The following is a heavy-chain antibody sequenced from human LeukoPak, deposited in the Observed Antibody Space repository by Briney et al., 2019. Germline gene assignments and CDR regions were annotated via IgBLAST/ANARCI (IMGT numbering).Heavy chain of an antibody. Sequence: PSETLSLTCTVSGGSISNDYWSWIRQAAGKELEWIGRIYTRGSTNYNPSLKSRVNISVDSSKNQFSLKLSSVTAADTAVYYCAGTSKYMAVWGKGTTVTVSS. V-gene: IGHV4-4*07. CDR2: IYTRGST. CDR3: AGTSKYMAV. CDR1: GGSISNDY. J-gene: IGHJ6*03.